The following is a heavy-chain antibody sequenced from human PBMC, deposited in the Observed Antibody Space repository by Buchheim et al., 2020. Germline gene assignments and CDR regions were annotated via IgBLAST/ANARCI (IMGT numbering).Heavy chain of an antibody. D-gene: IGHD5-18*01. CDR3: ASIGAYIYGSNWGFFDS. J-gene: IGHJ4*02. Sequence: QLQLQESGPGLVKPSETLSLTCTVSGGSISSNTYHWGWIRRPPGKGLEWIGSAYYSATTYYSTSLKSRVTISVDSPQNQFSLKLTSVTAADTAVYYCASIGAYIYGSNWGFFDSWGPGAL. V-gene: IGHV4-39*07. CDR1: GGSISSNTYH. CDR2: AYYSATT.